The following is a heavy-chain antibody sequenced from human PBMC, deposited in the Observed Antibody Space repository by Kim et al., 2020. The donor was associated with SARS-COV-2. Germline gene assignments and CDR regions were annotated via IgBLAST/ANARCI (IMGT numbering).Heavy chain of an antibody. CDR1: GFTFSSYA. V-gene: IGHV3-30*04. CDR2: ISYDGSNK. J-gene: IGHJ3*02. D-gene: IGHD5-18*01. CDR3: ARGQLGAFDI. Sequence: GGSLRLSCAASGFTFSSYAMHWVRQAPGKGLEWVAVISYDGSNKYYADSVKGRFTISRDNSKNTLYLQMNSLRAEDTAVYYCARGQLGAFDIWGQGTMVT.